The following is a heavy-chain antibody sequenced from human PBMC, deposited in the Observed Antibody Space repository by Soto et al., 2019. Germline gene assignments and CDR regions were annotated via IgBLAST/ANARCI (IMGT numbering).Heavy chain of an antibody. CDR1: GFTFSTSA. D-gene: IGHD5-12*01. Sequence: EVQLLESGGGLIQPGGSLRLSCAASGFTFSTSAMAWVRLAPGRGLEWVSVIIVSGGSTYYADSVKGRFTISRDNSKNTLYLPMNSLGDEDTAIYYCARNPRGGAYGNWYFDLWGRGTLVTVSS. J-gene: IGHJ2*01. CDR2: IIVSGGST. V-gene: IGHV3-23*01. CDR3: ARNPRGGAYGNWYFDL.